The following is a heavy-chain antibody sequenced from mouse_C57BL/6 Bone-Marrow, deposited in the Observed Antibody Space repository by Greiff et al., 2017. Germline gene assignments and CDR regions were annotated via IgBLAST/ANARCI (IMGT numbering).Heavy chain of an antibody. CDR1: GYTFTSYW. CDR3: AREGRLLLYFDY. V-gene: IGHV1-50*01. J-gene: IGHJ2*01. D-gene: IGHD2-3*01. CDR2: IDPSDSYN. Sequence: QVQLQQPGAELVKPGASVKLSCKASGYTFTSYWMQWVKQRPGQGLEWIGEIDPSDSYNNYNQKFKGKATLTVDTSSSTAYMQLRSRTSEDSAVYYCAREGRLLLYFDYWGRGTTLTVSA.